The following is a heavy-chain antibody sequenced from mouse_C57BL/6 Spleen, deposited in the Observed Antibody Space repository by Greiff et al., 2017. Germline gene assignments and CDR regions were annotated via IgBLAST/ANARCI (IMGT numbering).Heavy chain of an antibody. CDR3: ARSGGWFYFGY. V-gene: IGHV1-82*01. D-gene: IGHD2-3*01. CDR1: GYAFSSSW. J-gene: IGHJ2*01. CDR2: IYPGDGDT. Sequence: VKLQQSGPELMKPGASVKISCKASGYAFSSSWMNWVKQRPGKGLEWIGRIYPGDGDTNYNGKFKGKATLTADKSSSTAYMQLSSLTSEDSAVYFCARSGGWFYFGYWGQGTTLTVSS.